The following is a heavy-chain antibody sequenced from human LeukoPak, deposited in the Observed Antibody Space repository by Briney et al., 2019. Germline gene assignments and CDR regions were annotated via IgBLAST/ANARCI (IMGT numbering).Heavy chain of an antibody. CDR3: ATSITRTIYYFDY. J-gene: IGHJ4*02. V-gene: IGHV1-18*01. Sequence: GASVKVSGTASGYTFTSYGISWVRQAPGQGLEWMGWISAYNGNTNYAQKLQGRVTMTTDTSTSTAYMELRSLRSDDTAVYYCATSITRTIYYFDYWGQGTLVTVSS. CDR2: ISAYNGNT. CDR1: GYTFTSYG. D-gene: IGHD1-20*01.